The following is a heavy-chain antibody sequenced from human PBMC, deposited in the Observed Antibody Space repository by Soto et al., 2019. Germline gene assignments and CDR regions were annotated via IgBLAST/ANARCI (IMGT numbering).Heavy chain of an antibody. CDR2: ISTYNVNT. J-gene: IGHJ4*02. CDR1: GYTFITYG. V-gene: IGHV1-18*01. D-gene: IGHD3-22*01. CDR3: ARGPTDYHNNSANNTLDH. Sequence: QVQLVQSGAEVKKPGASVKVSCKASGYTFITYGVSWVRQAPGQGLYWLGWISTYNVNTRYSERLQDRGTITTDTTTNTAYRELRTPRSHNTAVYYSARGPTDYHNNSANNTLDHWGQATLVTASS.